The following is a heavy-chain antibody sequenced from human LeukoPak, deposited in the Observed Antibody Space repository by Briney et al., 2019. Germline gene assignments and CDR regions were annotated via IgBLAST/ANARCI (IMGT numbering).Heavy chain of an antibody. CDR1: GFTFSSYG. CDR2: ISGSGGST. J-gene: IGHJ4*02. Sequence: QSGGTLRLSCAASGFTFSSYGMSWVRQAPGKGLEWVSAISGSGGSTYYADSVKGRFTISRDNSKNTLYLQMNSLRAEDTAVYYCAKVGTVVTNWGQGTLVTVSS. V-gene: IGHV3-23*01. CDR3: AKVGTVVTN. D-gene: IGHD2-21*02.